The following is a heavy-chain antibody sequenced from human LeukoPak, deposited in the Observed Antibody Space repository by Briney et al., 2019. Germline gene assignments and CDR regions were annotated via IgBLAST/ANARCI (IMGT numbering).Heavy chain of an antibody. CDR2: LGRRGENR. Sequence: GGSLRLSCAASGFTFTDYSMSWVRQAPGKGLEWVSGLGRRGENRYSATSVRGRFSISRDNSKDTVYLQMNSLRAEDTAIYYCVKDRPCETCMPMDAWGQGTTVTVSS. J-gene: IGHJ6*02. CDR3: VKDRPCETCMPMDA. V-gene: IGHV3-23*01. D-gene: IGHD2-2*01. CDR1: GFTFTDYS.